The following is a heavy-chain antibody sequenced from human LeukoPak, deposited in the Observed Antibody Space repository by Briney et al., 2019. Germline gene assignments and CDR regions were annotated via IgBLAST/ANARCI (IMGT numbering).Heavy chain of an antibody. Sequence: PGGSLRLSCAASGFTFSSYGMHWVRQAPGKGLEWVAVISYDGSNKNYADSVKGRFTISRDNSKNTLYLQMNSLRAEDTAVYYCAKMAGFDAFDIWGQGTMVTVSS. V-gene: IGHV3-30*18. J-gene: IGHJ3*02. CDR2: ISYDGSNK. D-gene: IGHD6-19*01. CDR3: AKMAGFDAFDI. CDR1: GFTFSSYG.